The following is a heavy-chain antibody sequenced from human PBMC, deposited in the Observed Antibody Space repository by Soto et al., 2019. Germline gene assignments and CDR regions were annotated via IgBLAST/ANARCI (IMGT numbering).Heavy chain of an antibody. D-gene: IGHD4-17*01. V-gene: IGHV4-34*01. CDR1: GGSFSGYY. J-gene: IGHJ4*02. CDR2: INHSGST. CDR3: ARAWRLRLPFDY. Sequence: SETLSLTCAVYGGSFSGYYWSWIRQPPGKGLEWIGEINHSGSTNYNPSLKSRVTISVDTSKNQFSLKLSSVTAADTAVYYCARAWRLRLPFDYWGQGTLVTVSS.